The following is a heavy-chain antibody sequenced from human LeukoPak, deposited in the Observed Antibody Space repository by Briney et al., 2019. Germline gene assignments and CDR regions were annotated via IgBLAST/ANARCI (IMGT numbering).Heavy chain of an antibody. CDR3: ARAPKVHYDSSGYYGGSVYYYYGMDV. J-gene: IGHJ6*02. Sequence: REASVKVSCKASGYTFTNYYVHWVRQAPGQGLEWMGGIIPIFGTANYAQKFQGRVTITADESTSTAHMELSSLRSEDTAVYYCARAPKVHYDSSGYYGGSVYYYYGMDVWGQGTTVTVSS. D-gene: IGHD3-22*01. CDR1: GYTFTNYY. V-gene: IGHV1-69*13. CDR2: IIPIFGTA.